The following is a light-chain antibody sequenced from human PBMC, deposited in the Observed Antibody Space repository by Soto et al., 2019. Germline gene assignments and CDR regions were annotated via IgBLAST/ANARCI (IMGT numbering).Light chain of an antibody. Sequence: QSVLTQPPSASGTTGQRVTISCSGSSSNIGSNSVNWYQQLPGTAPKLLMYSSNQRPSGVPDRFSGSKSGTSASLAISGLQSEDEAYYYCAAWDDSLNGVVFGGGTKVTVL. CDR3: AAWDDSLNGVV. CDR2: SSN. J-gene: IGLJ2*01. V-gene: IGLV1-44*01. CDR1: SSNIGSNS.